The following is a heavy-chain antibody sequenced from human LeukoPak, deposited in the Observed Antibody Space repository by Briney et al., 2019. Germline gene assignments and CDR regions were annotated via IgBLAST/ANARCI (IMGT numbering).Heavy chain of an antibody. J-gene: IGHJ6*03. CDR3: ARDRKRLRFLEWLSIMDV. V-gene: IGHV3-7*01. CDR1: GFTFSSYW. D-gene: IGHD3-3*01. Sequence: PGGSLRLSWAAAGFTFSSYWMSWVRQAPGKGLEWEANIKQDGSEKYYVDSVKGRFTISRDNAKNSLSLQMNSLIAEDTAVYYCARDRKRLRFLEWLSIMDVWGKGTTVTVSS. CDR2: IKQDGSEK.